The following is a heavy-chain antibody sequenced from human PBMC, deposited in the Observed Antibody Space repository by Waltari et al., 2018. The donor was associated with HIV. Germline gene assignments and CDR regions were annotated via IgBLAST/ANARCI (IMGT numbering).Heavy chain of an antibody. CDR3: AREGGTQLVRSPWFDP. CDR2: INSDGSST. D-gene: IGHD6-6*01. CDR1: GFIFSRYW. V-gene: IGHV3-74*01. Sequence: EVQLVESGGGLVQPGGSLRLSCAASGFIFSRYWMHWVRTAPGKGLVWVSRINSDGSSTSYADSVKGRFTISRDNAKNTLYLQMNSLRAEDTAVYYCAREGGTQLVRSPWFDPWGQGTLVTVSS. J-gene: IGHJ5*02.